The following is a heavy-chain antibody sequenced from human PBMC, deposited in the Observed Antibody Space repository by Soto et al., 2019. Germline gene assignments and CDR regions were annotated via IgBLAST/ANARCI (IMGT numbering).Heavy chain of an antibody. Sequence: SETLSLTCTVSGGSISSYYWSWIRQPPGKGLEWIGYIYYSGSTNYNPSLKSRVTISVDTSKNQFSLKLSSVTAADTAVYYFARALEGYCSGGSCSPYNWFDPWGQGTLVTVS. V-gene: IGHV4-59*01. CDR3: ARALEGYCSGGSCSPYNWFDP. CDR1: GGSISSYY. D-gene: IGHD2-15*01. J-gene: IGHJ5*02. CDR2: IYYSGST.